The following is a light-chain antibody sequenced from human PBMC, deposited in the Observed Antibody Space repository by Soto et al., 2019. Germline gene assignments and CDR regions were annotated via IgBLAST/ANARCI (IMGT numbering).Light chain of an antibody. J-gene: IGKJ1*01. CDR3: QQSYSTPRT. V-gene: IGKV1-39*01. Sequence: IQMPQSPSSLSASVGDRVTITCRASQRLSSYLNWYQQKPGKAPKLLIYAASSLQSGVPSSFSGSGAVTESTPTISSLQPTDFATYYCQQSYSTPRTFGQGTKVEIK. CDR2: AAS. CDR1: QRLSSY.